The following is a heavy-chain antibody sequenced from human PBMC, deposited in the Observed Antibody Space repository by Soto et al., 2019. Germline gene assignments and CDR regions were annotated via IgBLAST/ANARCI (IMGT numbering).Heavy chain of an antibody. V-gene: IGHV3-53*02. Sequence: EVQLVETGGGLIQPGGSLRLSCAASGFTVSSNYMSWVRQAPGKGLEWVSVIYSGGSTYYADSVKGRFTISRDNSKNTLYIQMNSLRAEDTAVYYCAREGSSGWYGDAFDIWGQGTMVTVSS. CDR3: AREGSSGWYGDAFDI. CDR1: GFTVSSNY. CDR2: IYSGGST. D-gene: IGHD6-19*01. J-gene: IGHJ3*02.